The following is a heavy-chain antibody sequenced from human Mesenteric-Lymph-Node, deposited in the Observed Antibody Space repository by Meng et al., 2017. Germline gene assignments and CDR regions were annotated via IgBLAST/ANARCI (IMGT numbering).Heavy chain of an antibody. CDR1: GGSFSGYD. V-gene: IGHV4-30-4*01. CDR3: ARSPYSGSALPFFDY. Sequence: QVTLPTVGTGLLKTSETLSLTCAIVGGSFSGYDWSWIRQPPEKGLEWIGYIYYSGSTYYNPSLKSRVSISGDTSNKQFSLKLTSVTAADTAVYYCARSPYSGSALPFFDYWGQGSLVTVSS. J-gene: IGHJ4*02. CDR2: IYYSGST. D-gene: IGHD1-26*01.